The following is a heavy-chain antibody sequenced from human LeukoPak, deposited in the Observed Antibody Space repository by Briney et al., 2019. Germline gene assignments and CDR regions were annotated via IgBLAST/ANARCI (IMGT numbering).Heavy chain of an antibody. D-gene: IGHD1-14*01. J-gene: IGHJ3*01. CDR3: AKGYTL. CDR1: GSTFNNYA. Sequence: GGSLRLSCVVSGSTFNNYAMSWVRQAPGKGLEWVSFIRYDGSEEYYADSVKGRFTISRDNSKNTLYLQMNSLRAEETAVYYCAKGYTLWGQGTMVTVSS. CDR2: IRYDGSEE. V-gene: IGHV3-30*02.